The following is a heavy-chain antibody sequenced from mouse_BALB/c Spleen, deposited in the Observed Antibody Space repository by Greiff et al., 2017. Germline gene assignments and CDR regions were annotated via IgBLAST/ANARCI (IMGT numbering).Heavy chain of an antibody. V-gene: IGHV1-69*02. CDR2: IYPSDSYT. CDR3: TRVGNDGTYWYFDV. D-gene: IGHD2-2*01. Sequence: QVQLQQPGAELVRPGASVKLSCKASGYTFTSYWINWVKQRPGQGLEWIGNIYPSDSYTNYNQKFKDKATLTVDKSSSTAYMQLSSPTSEDSAVYYCTRVGNDGTYWYFDVWGAGTTVTVSS. CDR1: GYTFTSYW. J-gene: IGHJ1*01.